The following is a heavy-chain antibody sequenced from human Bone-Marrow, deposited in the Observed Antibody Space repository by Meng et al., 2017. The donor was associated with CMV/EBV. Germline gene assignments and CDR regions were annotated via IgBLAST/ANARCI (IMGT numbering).Heavy chain of an antibody. CDR1: GFTFSNAW. J-gene: IGHJ4*02. Sequence: GFTFSNAWMSWVRQAPGKGLEWVGRIKSKTDGGTTDYAAPVKGRFTISRDDSKNTLYLQMNSLKTEDTAVYYCTTAYYDSSGISSEHWGQGTLVTVSS. V-gene: IGHV3-15*01. CDR2: IKSKTDGGTT. CDR3: TTAYYDSSGISSEH. D-gene: IGHD3-22*01.